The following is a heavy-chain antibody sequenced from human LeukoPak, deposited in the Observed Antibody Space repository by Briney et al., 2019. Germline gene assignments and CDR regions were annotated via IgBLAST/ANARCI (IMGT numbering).Heavy chain of an antibody. CDR3: ARDKPAPLLWFGEIVYGMDV. D-gene: IGHD3-10*01. J-gene: IGHJ6*02. CDR2: INHSGST. Sequence: SETLSLTCAVYGGSFSGYYWSWIRQPPGKGLEWIGEINHSGSTNYNPSLKSRVTIPVDTSKNQFSLKLSSVTAADTAVYYCARDKPAPLLWFGEIVYGMDVWGQGTTVTVSS. V-gene: IGHV4-34*01. CDR1: GGSFSGYY.